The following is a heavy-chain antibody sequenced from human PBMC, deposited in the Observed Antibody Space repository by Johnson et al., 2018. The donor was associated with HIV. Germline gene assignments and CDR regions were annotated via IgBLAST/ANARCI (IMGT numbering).Heavy chain of an antibody. V-gene: IGHV3-30*19. D-gene: IGHD5-18*01. CDR3: AKERTAMVTPFDA. Sequence: QVLLVESGGGVVQPGRSLRLSCAASGFTFSSYGMHWVRQAPGKGLEWVALMSHDGSNKYYADSVKGRFTVSRDNSENTLFLQMNSLRDEDTAVYYCAKERTAMVTPFDAWGQGTRVTVSS. CDR2: MSHDGSNK. J-gene: IGHJ3*01. CDR1: GFTFSSYG.